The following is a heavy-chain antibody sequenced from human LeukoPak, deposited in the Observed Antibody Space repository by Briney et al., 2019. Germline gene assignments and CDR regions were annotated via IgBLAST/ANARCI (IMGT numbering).Heavy chain of an antibody. J-gene: IGHJ4*02. CDR2: INPSGGST. D-gene: IGHD2-2*01. Sequence: GASVKVSCKASGYTFTSYYMHWVRQAPGQGLEWMGIINPSGGSTSYAQKFQGGVTMTRDTSTSTVYMELSSLRSEDTAVYYCARNLPAAVGGYYFDYWGQGTLVTVSS. CDR3: ARNLPAAVGGYYFDY. V-gene: IGHV1-46*01. CDR1: GYTFTSYY.